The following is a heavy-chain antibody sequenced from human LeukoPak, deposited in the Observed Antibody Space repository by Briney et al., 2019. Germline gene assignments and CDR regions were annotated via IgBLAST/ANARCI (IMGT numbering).Heavy chain of an antibody. D-gene: IGHD6-13*01. J-gene: IGHJ4*02. CDR1: GGSISSSSYY. CDR3: ARRVRSSSWSSYFDY. Sequence: SETLSLTCTVSGGSISSSSYYWGWIRQPPGKGLEWIGSIYYSGSTYYNPSLKSRVTISVDTSKNQFSLKLSSVTAADTAVYYCARRVRSSSWSSYFDYWGQETLVTVSS. V-gene: IGHV4-39*01. CDR2: IYYSGST.